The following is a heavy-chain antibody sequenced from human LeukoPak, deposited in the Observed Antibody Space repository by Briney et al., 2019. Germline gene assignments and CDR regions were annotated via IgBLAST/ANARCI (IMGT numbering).Heavy chain of an antibody. V-gene: IGHV4-38-2*02. J-gene: IGHJ6*03. CDR3: ARTIAAAGIDYYYYYMDV. D-gene: IGHD6-13*01. CDR2: IYHSGST. CDR1: GYSISSGYY. Sequence: PSETLSLTCTVSGYSISSGYYWGWIRQPPGKELEWIGSIYHSGSTYYNPSLKSRVTISVDTSKNQFSLKLSSVTAADTAVYYCARTIAAAGIDYYYYYMDVWGKGTTVTVSS.